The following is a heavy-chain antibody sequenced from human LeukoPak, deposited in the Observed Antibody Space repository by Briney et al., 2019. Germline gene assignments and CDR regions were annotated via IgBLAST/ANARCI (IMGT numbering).Heavy chain of an antibody. J-gene: IGHJ4*02. CDR1: GFTFSSYS. CDR2: ISSSSSYI. CDR3: AREDTYYYGSGFDY. D-gene: IGHD3-10*01. V-gene: IGHV3-21*01. Sequence: GGSLRLSCAASGFTFSSYSMNWVRQAPGKGLEWVSSISSSSSYIYYADSVKGRFTISRDNAKSSLYLQMNSLRAEDTAVYYCAREDTYYYGSGFDYWGQGTLVTVSS.